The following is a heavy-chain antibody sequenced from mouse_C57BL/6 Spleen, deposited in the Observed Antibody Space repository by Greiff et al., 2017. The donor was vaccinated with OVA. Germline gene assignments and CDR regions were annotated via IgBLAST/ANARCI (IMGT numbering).Heavy chain of an antibody. Sequence: EVKLVESGGGLVQPKGSLKLSCAASGFSFNTYAMNWVRQAPGKGLEWVARIRSKSNNYATYYAGSVKDRFTISSDDSESMLYLQMNNLKTEDTAMYYCVRHRGYDAMDYWGQGTSVTVSS. CDR1: GFSFNTYA. CDR2: IRSKSNNYAT. V-gene: IGHV10-1*01. J-gene: IGHJ4*01. CDR3: VRHRGYDAMDY.